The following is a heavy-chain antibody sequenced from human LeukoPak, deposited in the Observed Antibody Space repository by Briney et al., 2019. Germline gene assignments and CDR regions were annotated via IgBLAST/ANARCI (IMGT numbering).Heavy chain of an antibody. CDR3: ARREQGYFDY. D-gene: IGHD1/OR15-1a*01. V-gene: IGHV4-59*08. CDR2: IYYSGST. CDR1: GGSISSYY. Sequence: SETLSLTSTVSGGSISSYYWSWIRQPPGKGLEWIGYIYYSGSTNYNPSLKSRVTISVDTSKNQFSLKLSSVTAADTAVYYCARREQGYFDYWGQGTLVTVSS. J-gene: IGHJ4*02.